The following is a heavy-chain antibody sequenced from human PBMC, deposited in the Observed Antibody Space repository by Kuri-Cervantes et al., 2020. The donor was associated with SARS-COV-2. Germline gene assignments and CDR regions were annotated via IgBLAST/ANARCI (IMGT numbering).Heavy chain of an antibody. V-gene: IGHV3-74*01. CDR2: INPDGSYT. D-gene: IGHD1-1*01. J-gene: IGHJ4*02. Sequence: GGSLRLSCEASGVTFSGHWIHWVRQAPGKGLVWVSRINPDGSYTNNADSVKGRFTLSRDNAKNMLFLQMNSLRAEDTAVYYCVRDGDHWNFDYWGQGTLVTVSS. CDR3: VRDGDHWNFDY. CDR1: GVTFSGHW.